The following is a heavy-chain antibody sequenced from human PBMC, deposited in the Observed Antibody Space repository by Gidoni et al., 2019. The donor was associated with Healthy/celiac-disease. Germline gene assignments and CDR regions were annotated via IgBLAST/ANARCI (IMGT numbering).Heavy chain of an antibody. V-gene: IGHV1-18*01. CDR2: ISADNGNT. D-gene: IGHD3-22*01. J-gene: IGHJ4*02. CDR3: ARDRVSYDSSGYYPDSYYFDY. CDR1: GYTFTSYG. Sequence: QVQLVQSGAEVKKPGASVKVSCKASGYTFTSYGISWVRQAPGQGLEWMGWISADNGNTNYAQKLQGRVTMTTDTSTSTAYMELRSLRSDDTAVYYCARDRVSYDSSGYYPDSYYFDYWGQGTLVTVSS.